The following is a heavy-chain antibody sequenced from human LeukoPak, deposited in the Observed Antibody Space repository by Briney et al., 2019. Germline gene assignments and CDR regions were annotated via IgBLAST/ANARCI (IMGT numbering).Heavy chain of an antibody. Sequence: GGSLRLSCAASGFTFSSYAMSWVRQAPGKGLEWVSAISGSGGSTCYADSVKGRFTISRDNSKNTLYLQMNSLRAEDTAVYYCANGGLALFPFDYWGQGTLVTVSS. CDR2: ISGSGGST. CDR1: GFTFSSYA. CDR3: ANGGLALFPFDY. V-gene: IGHV3-23*01. D-gene: IGHD3-16*01. J-gene: IGHJ4*02.